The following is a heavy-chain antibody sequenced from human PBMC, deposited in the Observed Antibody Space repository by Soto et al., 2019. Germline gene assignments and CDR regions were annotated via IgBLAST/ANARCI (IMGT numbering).Heavy chain of an antibody. CDR1: GYSFTSYW. CDR2: IYPGDSDT. D-gene: IGHD3-22*01. J-gene: IGHJ6*02. CDR3: ARHDSRGYYSGYYYYGMGV. Sequence: GESLKISCKGSGYSFTSYWIGWVRQMPGKGLEWMGIIYPGDSDTRYSPSFQGQVTISADKSISTAYLQWSSLKASDTAMYYCARHDSRGYYSGYYYYGMGVWGQGPTVTVSS. V-gene: IGHV5-51*01.